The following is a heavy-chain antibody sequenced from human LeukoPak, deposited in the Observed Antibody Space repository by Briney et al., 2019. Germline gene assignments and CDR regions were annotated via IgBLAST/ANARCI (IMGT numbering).Heavy chain of an antibody. CDR3: AATSRGGAFDI. D-gene: IGHD5-24*01. CDR2: IYPGDSDT. CDR1: EFNFSTYS. V-gene: IGHV5-51*01. J-gene: IGHJ3*02. Sequence: GGSLRLSYAASEFNFSTYSMNWVGQAPGKGLEWMGIIYPGDSDTRYSPSFQGQVTISADKSISTAYLQWSSLKASDTAMYYCAATSRGGAFDIWGQGTMVTVSS.